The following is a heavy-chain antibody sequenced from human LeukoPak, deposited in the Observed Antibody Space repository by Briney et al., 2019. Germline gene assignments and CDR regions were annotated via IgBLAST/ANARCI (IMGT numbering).Heavy chain of an antibody. CDR1: GGSFSGHY. D-gene: IGHD3-22*01. CDR2: INHSGST. J-gene: IGHJ4*02. CDR3: ARRMKITMIVVAYYFDY. V-gene: IGHV4-34*01. Sequence: SETLSPTCAVYGGSFSGHYWSWIRQPPGKGLEWIGEINHSGSTNYNPSLKSRVTISVDTSKNQFSLKLSSVTAADTAVYYCARRMKITMIVVAYYFDYWGQGTLVTVSS.